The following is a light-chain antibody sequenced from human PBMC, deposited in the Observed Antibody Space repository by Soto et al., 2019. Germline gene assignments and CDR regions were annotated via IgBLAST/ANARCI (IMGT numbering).Light chain of an antibody. V-gene: IGKV1-39*01. J-gene: IGKJ2*01. CDR3: QQSYSTPYT. CDR2: AAS. Sequence: DIQMTQSPSSLSASVGDRVTITCRASQSISSYLNWYQQKPGKVPKLLIYAASSLQSGVPSRFSGSGSETDFTLTISSLQPEDFATYYCQQSYSTPYTFGHGTKLAIK. CDR1: QSISSY.